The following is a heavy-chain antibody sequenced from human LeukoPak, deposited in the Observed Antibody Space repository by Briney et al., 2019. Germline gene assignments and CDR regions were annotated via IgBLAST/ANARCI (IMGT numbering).Heavy chain of an antibody. V-gene: IGHV3-15*01. CDR2: IKSKTDGGTT. D-gene: IGHD3-16*02. CDR3: TPQNYDYVWGSYRYHYFDY. CDR1: GFTFSNAW. Sequence: GGSLRLSCAASGFTFSNAWMSWVRQAPGKGLEWVGRIKSKTDGGTTDYAAPVKGRFTISRDDSKNTLYLQMNSLKTEDTAVYYCTPQNYDYVWGSYRYHYFDYWGQGTLVTVSS. J-gene: IGHJ4*02.